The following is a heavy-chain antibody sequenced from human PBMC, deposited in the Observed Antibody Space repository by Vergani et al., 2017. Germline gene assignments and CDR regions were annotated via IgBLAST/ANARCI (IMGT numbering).Heavy chain of an antibody. V-gene: IGHV4-30-4*01. J-gene: IGHJ6*03. CDR2: IYYSGST. CDR1: GGSISSGDYY. CDR3: ARGLRDDYSNYARVYYYYYMDV. D-gene: IGHD4-11*01. Sequence: QVQLQESGPGLVKPSQTLSLTCNVSGGSISSGDYYWSWIRQPPGKGLEWIGYIYYSGSTYYNPSLKSRVTISVDTSKNQFSLKLSSVTAADTAVYYCARGLRDDYSNYARVYYYYYMDVWGKGTTVTVSS.